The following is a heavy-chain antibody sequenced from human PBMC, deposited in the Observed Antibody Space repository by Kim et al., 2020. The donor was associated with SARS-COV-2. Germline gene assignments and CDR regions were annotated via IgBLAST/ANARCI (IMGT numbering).Heavy chain of an antibody. Sequence: ASVKVSCKASGYTFTSYAMNWVRQAPGQGLEWMGWINTNTGNPTYAQGFTGRFVFSLDTSVSTAYLQISSLKAEDTAVYYCARDGAWGSGSSHGDYGMDVWGQGTTVTVSS. D-gene: IGHD3-10*01. CDR2: INTNTGNP. J-gene: IGHJ6*02. CDR3: ARDGAWGSGSSHGDYGMDV. CDR1: GYTFTSYA. V-gene: IGHV7-4-1*02.